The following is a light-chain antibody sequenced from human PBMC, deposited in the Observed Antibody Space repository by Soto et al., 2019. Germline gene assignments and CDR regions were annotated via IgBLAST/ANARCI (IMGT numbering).Light chain of an antibody. V-gene: IGLV1-44*01. Sequence: QSLLTQPPSASGTPGQRVTISCSGSSSNIGSNTVNWYQHLPGTAPKLLIYSNNQRPSGVPDRFSGSKSGTSASLAISGLQSEDEADYYCAAWDDTLNGPVFGGGTKLTVL. CDR2: SNN. J-gene: IGLJ2*01. CDR1: SSNIGSNT. CDR3: AAWDDTLNGPV.